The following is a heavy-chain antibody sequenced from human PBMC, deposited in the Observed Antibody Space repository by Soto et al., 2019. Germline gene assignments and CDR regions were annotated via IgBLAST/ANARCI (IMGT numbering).Heavy chain of an antibody. V-gene: IGHV3-7*01. Sequence: EVQLVESGGGLVQPGGSLRLSCAASGFTFSSYWMSWVRQAPVKGLEWVGNIKQDGSEKNYVDFMEGRFTISRDNVENSLYLQMNSLRAEDTAVYYCARIASAGRGWDVWGQGTTVVVSS. D-gene: IGHD6-13*01. J-gene: IGHJ6*02. CDR1: GFTFSSYW. CDR2: IKQDGSEK. CDR3: ARIASAGRGWDV.